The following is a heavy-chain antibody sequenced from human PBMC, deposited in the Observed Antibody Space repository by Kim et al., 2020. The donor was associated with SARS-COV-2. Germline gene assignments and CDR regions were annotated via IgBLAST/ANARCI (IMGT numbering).Heavy chain of an antibody. CDR3: ARVKPNNPDWLLPGYYFDY. Sequence: GGSLRLSCAASGFTFSSYWMSWVRQAPGKGLEWVANIKQDGSEKYYVDSVKGRFTISRDNAKNSLYLQMNSLRAEDTAVYYCARVKPNNPDWLLPGYYFDYWGQGTLVTVSS. V-gene: IGHV3-7*01. CDR1: GFTFSSYW. D-gene: IGHD3-9*01. J-gene: IGHJ4*02. CDR2: IKQDGSEK.